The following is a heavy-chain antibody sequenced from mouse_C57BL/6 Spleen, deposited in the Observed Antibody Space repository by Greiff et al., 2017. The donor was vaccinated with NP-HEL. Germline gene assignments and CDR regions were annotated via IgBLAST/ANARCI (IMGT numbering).Heavy chain of an antibody. Sequence: VQLQQSGAELVRPGASVTLSCKASGYTFTDYEMHWVKQTPVHGLEWIGAIDPETGGTAYNQKFKGKAILTADKSSSTSYMELRSLTSEDSAVDYCTRSGPYYGSSSDYWGQGTTLTVSS. J-gene: IGHJ2*01. CDR3: TRSGPYYGSSSDY. CDR1: GYTFTDYE. V-gene: IGHV1-15*01. CDR2: IDPETGGT. D-gene: IGHD1-1*01.